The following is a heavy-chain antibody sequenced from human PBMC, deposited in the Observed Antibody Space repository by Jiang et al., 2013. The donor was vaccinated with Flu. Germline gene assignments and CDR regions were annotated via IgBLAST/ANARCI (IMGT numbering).Heavy chain of an antibody. Sequence: VQLVESGGGVVQPGKSLRLPCVGSGFTFSNYGMHWVRQAPGKGLEWVAVISYDGAYKSYADSVKGRFTVSRDNTDNTLYLQMHGLRTEDTAIYYCARDITASTYSLTWHDGFEMWGQGTVVTVS. CDR2: ISYDGAYK. CDR3: ARDITASTYSLTWHDGFEM. CDR1: GFTFSNYG. V-gene: IGHV3-30*19. J-gene: IGHJ3*02. D-gene: IGHD1-26*01.